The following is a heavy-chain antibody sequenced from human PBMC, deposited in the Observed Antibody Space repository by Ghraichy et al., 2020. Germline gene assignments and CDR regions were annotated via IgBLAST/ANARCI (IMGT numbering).Heavy chain of an antibody. CDR3: ARGSTVVRFFYYDGMDV. D-gene: IGHD4-23*01. CDR1: GFTISSYT. J-gene: IGHJ6*02. Sequence: GGSLRLSCVGSGFTISSYTMNWVRQSPGEGLEWVSYITSSGRTIFYADSVKGRFTISRDNAQNSLYLQMNSLRDEDTAVYYCARGSTVVRFFYYDGMDVWGQGATVTVSS. CDR2: ITSSGRTI. V-gene: IGHV3-48*02.